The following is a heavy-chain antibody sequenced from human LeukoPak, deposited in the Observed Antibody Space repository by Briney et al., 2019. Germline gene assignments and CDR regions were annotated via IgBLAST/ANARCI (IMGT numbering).Heavy chain of an antibody. V-gene: IGHV3-53*01. CDR3: ARDLSFDY. CDR2: IYSGGST. Sequence: PGGSLRLSCAASGFTVSSNYMSSVRQAPGRGRGWDSVIYSGGSTYYADSVKGRFTIYRDKSKNTLYVQMNSLRAEERTVYYCARDLSFDYWGQGTLVTVSS. CDR1: GFTVSSNY. J-gene: IGHJ4*02.